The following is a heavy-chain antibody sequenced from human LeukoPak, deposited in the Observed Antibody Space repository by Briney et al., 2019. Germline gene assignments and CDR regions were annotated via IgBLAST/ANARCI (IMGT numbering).Heavy chain of an antibody. CDR2: ISAYNGNT. V-gene: IGHV1-18*01. CDR3: ARVVIRFSEWLSISGVDY. D-gene: IGHD3-3*01. Sequence: ASVKVSCKASGYTFTSYGISWVRQAPGQGLEWMGWISAYNGNTNYAQKLQGRVTMTTDTSTSTAYMELRSLRSDDTAVYYCARVVIRFSEWLSISGVDYWGQGTLVTVSS. CDR1: GYTFTSYG. J-gene: IGHJ4*02.